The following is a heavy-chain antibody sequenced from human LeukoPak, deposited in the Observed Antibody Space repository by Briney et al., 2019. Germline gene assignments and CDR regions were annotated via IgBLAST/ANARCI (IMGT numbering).Heavy chain of an antibody. D-gene: IGHD3-22*01. CDR2: ITPTSSYI. V-gene: IGHV3-21*01. CDR1: GLTFSSYS. CDR3: ARLWRNNDNSGYYYYYDY. Sequence: GGSLRFSRAGSGLTFSSYSFNWVRQAPGKGLEGVSSITPTSSYIYYADSVKGRFTISRDNAKNSLYLQMNSLRAEDTAVYYCARLWRNNDNSGYYYYYDYWGQGTLVTVSS. J-gene: IGHJ4*02.